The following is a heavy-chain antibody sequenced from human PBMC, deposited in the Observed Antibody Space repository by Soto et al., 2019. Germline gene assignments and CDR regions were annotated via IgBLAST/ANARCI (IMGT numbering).Heavy chain of an antibody. J-gene: IGHJ4*02. D-gene: IGHD3-22*01. CDR1: GFTFSSYD. V-gene: IGHV3-23*01. CDR3: ATDAPGSGYLSGY. CDR2: ISGTGGGGGA. Sequence: EVQLLESGGGLLQPGGSLRLSCAASGFTFSSYDMSWVRQAPGKGLEWISTISGTGGGGGATYGDSVKGRVTMSRDNAKNTLDLQLNSLRAEDTAVYYCATDAPGSGYLSGYWGQGTLVTVSS.